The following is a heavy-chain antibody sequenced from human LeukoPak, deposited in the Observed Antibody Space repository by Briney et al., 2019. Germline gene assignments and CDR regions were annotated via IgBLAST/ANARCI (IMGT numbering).Heavy chain of an antibody. J-gene: IGHJ4*02. Sequence: GGFLRLSCAASGFTFSSYAMHWVRQAPGKGLEWVAVISYDGSNKYYADSVKGRFTISRDNSKNTLYLQMNSLRAEDTAVYYCARGEMATKYYFDYWSQGTLVTVSS. CDR1: GFTFSSYA. D-gene: IGHD5-12*01. CDR3: ARGEMATKYYFDY. CDR2: ISYDGSNK. V-gene: IGHV3-30-3*01.